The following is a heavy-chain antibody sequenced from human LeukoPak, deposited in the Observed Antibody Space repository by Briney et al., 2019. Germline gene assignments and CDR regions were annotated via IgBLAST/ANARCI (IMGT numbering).Heavy chain of an antibody. CDR2: ISSSSSYI. Sequence: GGSLRLSCAASGFTFSSYSMNWVRQAPGKGLEWVSSISSSSSYIYYADSVKGRFTISRDNAKNSLYLQMNSLRAEDTAVYYSAREDSSGWGIDYWGQGTLVTVSS. V-gene: IGHV3-21*01. CDR1: GFTFSSYS. J-gene: IGHJ4*02. D-gene: IGHD6-19*01. CDR3: AREDSSGWGIDY.